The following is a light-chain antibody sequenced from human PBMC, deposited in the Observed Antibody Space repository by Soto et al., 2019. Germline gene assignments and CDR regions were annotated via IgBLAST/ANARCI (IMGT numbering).Light chain of an antibody. V-gene: IGKV3D-15*01. CDR3: QQYNDWPPWT. CDR2: AAS. J-gene: IGKJ1*01. Sequence: EIVLTQSPGTLSLSPGERATLSCRASQTVSSNYLAWYQQKPGQAPRLLIYAASTRATGIPDRFSGSGFGTEFTLTISSPQSEDFAVYYCQQYNDWPPWTFGQGTKVDIK. CDR1: QTVSSN.